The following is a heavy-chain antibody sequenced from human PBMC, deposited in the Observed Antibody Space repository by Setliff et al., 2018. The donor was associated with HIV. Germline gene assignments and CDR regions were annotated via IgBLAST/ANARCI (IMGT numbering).Heavy chain of an antibody. D-gene: IGHD4-17*01. J-gene: IGHJ6*02. Sequence: SETLSLTCTVSGYSISSGYYWGWIRQPPGKGLEWIGSIYHSGSTYYNPSLKSRVTISVDTSKNQFSLNLNSVTAADTAVYYCARGGPTVAFGLDVWGQGTTVTVSS. CDR1: GYSISSGYY. CDR3: ARGGPTVAFGLDV. CDR2: IYHSGST. V-gene: IGHV4-38-2*02.